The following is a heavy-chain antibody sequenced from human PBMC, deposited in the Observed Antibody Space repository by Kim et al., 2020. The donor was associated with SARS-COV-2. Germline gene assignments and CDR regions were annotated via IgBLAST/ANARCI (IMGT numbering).Heavy chain of an antibody. J-gene: IGHJ5*02. Sequence: SETLSLTCAVYGGSFSGYYWSWIRQPPGKGLEWIGEINHSGSTNYNPSLKSRVTISVDTSKNQFSLKLSSVTAADTAVYYCARSLRWFDPWGQGTLVTVSS. D-gene: IGHD3-16*02. CDR1: GGSFSGYY. V-gene: IGHV4-34*01. CDR3: ARSLRWFDP. CDR2: INHSGST.